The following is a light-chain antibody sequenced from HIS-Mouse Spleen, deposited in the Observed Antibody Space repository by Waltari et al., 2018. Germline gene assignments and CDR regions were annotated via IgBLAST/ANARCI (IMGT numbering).Light chain of an antibody. Sequence: EIVLTPSPGTLSLSPGERATISCRASQSVSRSYLAWYQQKPGQAPRLLIYGASSRATGIPDRFSGSVSGTDFTLTISRLEPEDFAVYYCQQYGSSPYTFGQGTKLEIK. CDR2: GAS. V-gene: IGKV3-20*01. J-gene: IGKJ2*01. CDR3: QQYGSSPYT. CDR1: QSVSRSY.